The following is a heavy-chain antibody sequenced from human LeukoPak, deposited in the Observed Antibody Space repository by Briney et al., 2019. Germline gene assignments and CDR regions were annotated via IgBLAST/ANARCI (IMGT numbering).Heavy chain of an antibody. CDR3: ARDEEGFDP. J-gene: IGHJ5*02. V-gene: IGHV4-59*01. CDR2: MYYSGNT. CDR1: GGSITSYY. Sequence: PSETLSLTCTVSGGSITSYYWSWIRQPPGKGLEWIGYMYYSGNTNYNPSLKSRVSMSVDTSKNEFSLKLSSVTAADTAVYYCARDEEGFDPWGQGTLVAVSS.